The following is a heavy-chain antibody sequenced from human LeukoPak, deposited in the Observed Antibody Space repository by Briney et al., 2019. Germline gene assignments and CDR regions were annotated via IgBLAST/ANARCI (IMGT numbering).Heavy chain of an antibody. CDR2: IYYSGST. CDR1: GGSISSSSYY. V-gene: IGHV4-39*01. J-gene: IGHJ4*02. D-gene: IGHD6-19*01. Sequence: SETLSLTCTVSGGSISSSSYYWGWIRQPPGKGLEWIGSIYYSGSTYYNPSLKSRVTISVDTSKNQFSLKLSSVTAADTAVYYCARQKRAVAGTGFDYWGQGTLVTVSS. CDR3: ARQKRAVAGTGFDY.